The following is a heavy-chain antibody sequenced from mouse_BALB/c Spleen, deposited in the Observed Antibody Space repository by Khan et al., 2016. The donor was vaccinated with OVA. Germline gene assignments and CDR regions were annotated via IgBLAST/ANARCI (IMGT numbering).Heavy chain of an antibody. CDR1: GYTFTSYW. D-gene: IGHD1-1*01. CDR2: IYPGNSDT. J-gene: IGHJ3*01. CDR3: TKFYYLFAY. V-gene: IGHV1-5*01. Sequence: EVQLQQSGTVLARPGTSVKMSCKASGYTFTSYWMHWVKQRPGQGLEWIGAIYPGNSDTSYHQKFKGRATLTSVTSTSTAYMEISSLTTEDCSVYDCTKFYYLFAYWGQGTLVTVSA.